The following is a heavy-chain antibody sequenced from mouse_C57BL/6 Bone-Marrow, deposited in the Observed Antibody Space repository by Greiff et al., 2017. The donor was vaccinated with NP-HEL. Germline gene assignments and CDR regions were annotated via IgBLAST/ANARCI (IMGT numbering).Heavy chain of an antibody. CDR1: GFTFSSYG. D-gene: IGHD2-4*01. CDR2: ISSGGSYT. CDR3: ASPYDYDEFCAY. Sequence: EVQGVESGGDLVKPGGSLKLSCAASGFTFSSYGMSWVRQTPDKRLEWVATISSGGSYTYYPDSVKGRFTISRDNAKNTLYLQMSSLKSEDTAMYYCASPYDYDEFCAYWGQGTLVTVSA. J-gene: IGHJ3*01. V-gene: IGHV5-6*01.